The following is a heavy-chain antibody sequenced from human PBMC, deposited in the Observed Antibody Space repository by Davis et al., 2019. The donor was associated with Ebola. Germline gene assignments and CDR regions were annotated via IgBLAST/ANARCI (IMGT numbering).Heavy chain of an antibody. CDR2: ISGSGGST. V-gene: IGHV3-23*01. CDR3: ARSIGDTAMLEYPGNDY. CDR1: GFTFSSYA. J-gene: IGHJ4*02. Sequence: GESLKISCAASGFTFSSYAMSWVRQAPGKGLEWVSAISGSGGSTYYADSVKGRFTISRDNAKNSLYLQMNSLRAEDTAVYYCARSIGDTAMLEYPGNDYWGQGTLVTVSS. D-gene: IGHD5-18*01.